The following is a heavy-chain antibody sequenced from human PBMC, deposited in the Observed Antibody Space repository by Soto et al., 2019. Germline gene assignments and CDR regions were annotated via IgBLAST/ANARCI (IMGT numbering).Heavy chain of an antibody. CDR3: ARGGFYDSSGARNYYYYGMNV. CDR2: ISAYDGYT. J-gene: IGHJ6*02. CDR1: GYTFTSYG. D-gene: IGHD3-22*01. Sequence: ASVKVSCKASGYTFTSYGINWVRQAPGQGLEWLGWISAYDGYTDYAQILQGRVSMTTDTSTKTAYMELRSLRSDDTAMYYCARGGFYDSSGARNYYYYGMNVWGQGTTVTVSS. V-gene: IGHV1-18*01.